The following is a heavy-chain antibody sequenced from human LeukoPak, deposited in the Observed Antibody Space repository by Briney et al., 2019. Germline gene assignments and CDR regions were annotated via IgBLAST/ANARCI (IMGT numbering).Heavy chain of an antibody. D-gene: IGHD3-10*01. J-gene: IGHJ4*02. CDR2: INGEGGT. CDR3: ARDLVYGSGSCGH. V-gene: IGHV3-74*01. CDR1: GFTFSNYW. Sequence: QPGGSLRLSCAATGFTFSNYWMQWVRQAPGKGLVWVSRINGEGGTSYADSVKGRFTISRDNAKNTVHLQMNSLRAGDTAVYYCARDLVYGSGSCGHWGRGTLVTVSS.